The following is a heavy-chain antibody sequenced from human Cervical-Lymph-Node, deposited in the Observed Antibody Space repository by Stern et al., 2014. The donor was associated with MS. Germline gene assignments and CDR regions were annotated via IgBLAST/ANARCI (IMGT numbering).Heavy chain of an antibody. J-gene: IGHJ6*02. CDR3: ASPLTATSVPFGYYGMDV. D-gene: IGHD4-17*01. CDR2: IVPIFGKP. V-gene: IGHV1-69*01. CDR1: GGTFSNYA. Sequence: VQLVESEAEVKKPGSSVKVSCKASGGTFSNYATSWVRQAPGQGLEWMGGIVPIFGKPKYAQKLQGRVPITADHSTSTAYMDLSSLRTEDTAVYYCASPLTATSVPFGYYGMDVWGQGTTVTVS.